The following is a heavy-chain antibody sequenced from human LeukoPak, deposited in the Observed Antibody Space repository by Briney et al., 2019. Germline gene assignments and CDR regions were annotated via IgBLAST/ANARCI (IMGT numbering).Heavy chain of an antibody. Sequence: PGGSLRLSCAASGFTFTTYWMAWVRQFPGKGLEWVANINQDGTEKYSVDSVKGRFTISRDNAKNSLYLQMNSLRAEDTAVYYCAKTRSIAVAIPTGLFDYWGQGTLVTVSS. CDR3: AKTRSIAVAIPTGLFDY. D-gene: IGHD6-19*01. CDR2: INQDGTEK. CDR1: GFTFTTYW. V-gene: IGHV3-7*03. J-gene: IGHJ4*02.